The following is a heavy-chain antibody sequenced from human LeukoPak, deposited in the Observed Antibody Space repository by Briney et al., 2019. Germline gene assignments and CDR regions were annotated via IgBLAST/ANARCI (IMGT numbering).Heavy chain of an antibody. Sequence: GGSLRLSCAASGFTFSSYAMHWVRQAPGKGLEYVSAISSNGGSTYYANSVKGRFTISRDNSKNTLYLQMGSLRAEDVAVYYCAREGPEYSSSPYYYYYGMDVWGQGTTVTVSS. D-gene: IGHD6-6*01. V-gene: IGHV3-64*01. CDR2: ISSNGGST. CDR1: GFTFSSYA. CDR3: AREGPEYSSSPYYYYYGMDV. J-gene: IGHJ6*02.